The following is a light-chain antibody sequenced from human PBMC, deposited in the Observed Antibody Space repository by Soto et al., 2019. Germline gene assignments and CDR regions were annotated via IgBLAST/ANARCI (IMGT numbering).Light chain of an antibody. CDR3: QQYYSTPRT. CDR2: WAS. Sequence: DIVMTQSPDSLAVSLGERATINCKSSQTVLHSSNNKDYLTWYQQKPGQPPKLLIYWASTREFGVPDRFSGSGSGTDFTLTISSLRAEDVAVYYCQQYYSTPRTFGHGTKVDIK. CDR1: QTVLHSSNNKDY. V-gene: IGKV4-1*01. J-gene: IGKJ1*01.